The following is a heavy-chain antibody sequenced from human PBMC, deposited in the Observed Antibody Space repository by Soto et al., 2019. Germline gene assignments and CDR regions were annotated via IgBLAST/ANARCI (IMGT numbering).Heavy chain of an antibody. CDR1: GFTFSSYA. CDR2: ISYDGSNK. V-gene: IGHV3-30-3*01. Sequence: GGSLRLSCAASGFTFSSYAMHWVRQAPGKGLEWVAVISYDGSNKYYADSVKGRFTISRDNSKNTLYLQMNSLRAEDTAVYYCARGRTYSSGWYRGDDYWGQGTLVTVSS. J-gene: IGHJ4*02. D-gene: IGHD6-19*01. CDR3: ARGRTYSSGWYRGDDY.